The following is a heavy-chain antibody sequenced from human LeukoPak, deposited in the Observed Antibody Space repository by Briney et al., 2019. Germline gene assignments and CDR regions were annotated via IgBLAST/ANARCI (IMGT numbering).Heavy chain of an antibody. Sequence: GGSLRLSCAASGFTFSDYYMSWIRQAPGKGLEWVSYISSSGTTIYYADSVKGRFTISRDNAKNSLYLQMNSLRAEDTAVYYCARGPGRGYSYGAYFDYWGQGTLVTVSS. D-gene: IGHD5-18*01. J-gene: IGHJ4*02. V-gene: IGHV3-11*01. CDR1: GFTFSDYY. CDR2: ISSSGTTI. CDR3: ARGPGRGYSYGAYFDY.